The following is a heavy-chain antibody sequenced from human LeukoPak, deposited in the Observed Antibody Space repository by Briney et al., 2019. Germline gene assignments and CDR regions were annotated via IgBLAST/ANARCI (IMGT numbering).Heavy chain of an antibody. J-gene: IGHJ4*02. CDR1: GGSISSGDYY. CDR2: IYYSGST. V-gene: IGHV4-30-4*01. Sequence: SQTLSLTCTVSGGSISSGDYYWSWIRQPPGKGLEWIGYIYYSGSTYYNPSLKSRVTISVDRSKNQFSLKLSSVTAADTAVYYCARGGRTVTPFDYWGQGTLVTVSS. CDR3: ARGGRTVTPFDY. D-gene: IGHD4-11*01.